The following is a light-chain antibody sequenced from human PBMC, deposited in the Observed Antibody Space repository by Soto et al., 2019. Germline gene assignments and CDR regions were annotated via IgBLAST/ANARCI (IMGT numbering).Light chain of an antibody. CDR2: DVN. Sequence: QSVLTQPASVSGSPGQSITISCTGTSSDVGGYDYVSWYQQLPGKAPKLMIYDVNNRPSGVSNRFSGSKSGNTASLTISGLQAEDEADYYCSSYTCTSTFVFGGGTKVTVL. J-gene: IGLJ1*01. CDR1: SSDVGGYDY. CDR3: SSYTCTSTFV. V-gene: IGLV2-14*01.